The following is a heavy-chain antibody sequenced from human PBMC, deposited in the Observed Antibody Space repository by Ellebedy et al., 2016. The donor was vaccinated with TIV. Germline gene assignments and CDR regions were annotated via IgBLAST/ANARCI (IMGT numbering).Heavy chain of an antibody. CDR1: GFTFSNYA. D-gene: IGHD3-22*01. Sequence: GESLKISCAASGFTFSNYAMHWVRQAPGKGLEWVAVISYDGSNKYYADSVKGRFTISREISKNTLYLQMNSLRAEDTAVYFCASPNVGFYDRSGYFYHWGQGTLVTVSS. J-gene: IGHJ4*02. CDR2: ISYDGSNK. V-gene: IGHV3-30-3*01. CDR3: ASPNVGFYDRSGYFYH.